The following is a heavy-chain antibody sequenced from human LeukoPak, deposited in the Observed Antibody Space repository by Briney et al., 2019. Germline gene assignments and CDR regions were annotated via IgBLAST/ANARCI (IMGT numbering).Heavy chain of an antibody. CDR2: ISGSDGDT. CDR3: AKAGAGRVQCLLPHY. V-gene: IGHV3-23*01. Sequence: GGSLRLSCAASGFTFISYAVSWVRQAPGKGLEWVSAISGSDGDTNYADSVKGRFTISRDNSRNTLYLQMNSLRAEDTAVYYCAKAGAGRVQCLLPHYWGQGTLVTVSS. J-gene: IGHJ4*02. CDR1: GFTFISYA. D-gene: IGHD6-19*01.